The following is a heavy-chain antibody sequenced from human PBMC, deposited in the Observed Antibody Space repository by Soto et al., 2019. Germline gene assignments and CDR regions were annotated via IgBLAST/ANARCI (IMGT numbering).Heavy chain of an antibody. V-gene: IGHV3-49*04. Sequence: PGGSLRLSCTASGFTFGDYAMSWVRQAPGKGLEWVGFIRSKAYGGTTEYAASVKGRFTISRDDSKSIAYLQMNSLKTEDTAVYYCTRVGEYSYGPLWFDHWGQGTLVTVSS. D-gene: IGHD5-18*01. CDR2: IRSKAYGGTT. CDR3: TRVGEYSYGPLWFDH. J-gene: IGHJ5*02. CDR1: GFTFGDYA.